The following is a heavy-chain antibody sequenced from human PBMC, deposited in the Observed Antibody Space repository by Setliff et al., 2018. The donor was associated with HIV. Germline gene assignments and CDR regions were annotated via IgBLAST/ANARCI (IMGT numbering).Heavy chain of an antibody. CDR3: AHTPVSWDQYLFDY. V-gene: IGHV4-39*06. CDR2: IYFSGST. D-gene: IGHD2-2*01. Sequence: SETLSLTCTVSGGSISSTSYYWGWIRQPPGKGLEWIGTIYFSGSTYYSPSLRSRLTVTRDASKNQVVLTVTNVAPVDTATYFCAHTPVSWDQYLFDYWGQGTLVTVSS. CDR1: GGSISSTSYY. J-gene: IGHJ4*02.